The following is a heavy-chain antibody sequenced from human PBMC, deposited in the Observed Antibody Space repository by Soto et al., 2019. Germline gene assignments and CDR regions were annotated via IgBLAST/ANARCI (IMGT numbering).Heavy chain of an antibody. D-gene: IGHD3-22*01. J-gene: IGHJ4*02. CDR1: GYSFTSYW. V-gene: IGHV5-10-1*01. CDR3: ARGRSYYYDSSSYLDY. Sequence: GESLKISCKGSGYSFTSYWISWVRQMPGKGLEWMGRIDPSDSYTNYSPSFQGHVTISADKSISTAYLQWSSLKASDTAMYYCARGRSYYYDSSSYLDYWGQGTLVTVSS. CDR2: IDPSDSYT.